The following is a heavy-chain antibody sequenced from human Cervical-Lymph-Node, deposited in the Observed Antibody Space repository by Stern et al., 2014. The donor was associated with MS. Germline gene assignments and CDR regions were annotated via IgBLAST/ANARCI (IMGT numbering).Heavy chain of an antibody. D-gene: IGHD5-24*01. CDR2: AWYDGSTA. CDR3: ARGHIPYAYNYLFDY. J-gene: IGHJ4*02. Sequence: VHLVESGGGVVQPGTSLRLSCAASGFTFSSYGMHWVRQAPRKGLEWVALAWYDGSTAYYTNSVKGRFTISRDNSKNTLSLQMNSLTAEDTAVYYCARGHIPYAYNYLFDYWGQGTLVTVSS. CDR1: GFTFSSYG. V-gene: IGHV3-33*01.